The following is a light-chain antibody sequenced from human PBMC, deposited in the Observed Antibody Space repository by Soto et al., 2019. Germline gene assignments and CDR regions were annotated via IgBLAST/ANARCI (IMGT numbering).Light chain of an antibody. V-gene: IGKV3-20*01. Sequence: EIVFTQSPGTLSLSPGDRATLSCRASQSVSSSYLAWYQQKHGQVPRLLIYGASSRATGIPDRFSGSGSGTDFSLTISRLEPEDFAVYYCQQYGRTPWTFGQGTKVDTK. J-gene: IGKJ1*01. CDR2: GAS. CDR3: QQYGRTPWT. CDR1: QSVSSSY.